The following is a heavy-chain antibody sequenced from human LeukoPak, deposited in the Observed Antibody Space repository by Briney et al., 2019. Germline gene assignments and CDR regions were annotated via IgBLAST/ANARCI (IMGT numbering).Heavy chain of an antibody. V-gene: IGHV3-21*01. Sequence: NPGGSLRLSCAASGLTFSSYSMNWVRQAPGKGVEWVSSISSSSSYIYYADSVRGRFTISRYNANNSLYLQMNSLRAEDTAVYYCARVDVQYYYDSSGYQFDPWGQGTLVTVSS. CDR1: GLTFSSYS. J-gene: IGHJ5*02. CDR2: ISSSSSYI. D-gene: IGHD3-22*01. CDR3: ARVDVQYYYDSSGYQFDP.